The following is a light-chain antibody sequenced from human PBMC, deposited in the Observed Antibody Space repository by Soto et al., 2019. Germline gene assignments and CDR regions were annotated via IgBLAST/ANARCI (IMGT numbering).Light chain of an antibody. CDR1: SSDCGGYNY. CDR3: TSSTSDNLYG. Sequence: QSSLTQPASVAWSPGQSITIACAGTSSDCGGYNYVSWYQQYPGKVPKFLIYHVSNRPSGVSNRFSGSTSGNTASLTISGLQAEDEADYFCTSSTSDNLYGFGTGTKVTVL. CDR2: HVS. V-gene: IGLV2-14*03. J-gene: IGLJ1*01.